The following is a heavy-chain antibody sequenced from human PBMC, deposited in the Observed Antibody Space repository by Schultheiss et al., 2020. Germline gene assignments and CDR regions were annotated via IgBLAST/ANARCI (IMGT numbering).Heavy chain of an antibody. CDR1: GGSISSYY. J-gene: IGHJ4*02. CDR3: AGLAIVGAKTSDY. Sequence: SETLSLTCTVSGGSISSYYWSWIRQPPGKGLEWIGYIYYSGSTYYNPSLKSRVTISVDTSKNQFSLKLSSVTAADTAVYYCAGLAIVGAKTSDYWGQGTLVTVSS. V-gene: IGHV4-59*08. CDR2: IYYSGST. D-gene: IGHD1-26*01.